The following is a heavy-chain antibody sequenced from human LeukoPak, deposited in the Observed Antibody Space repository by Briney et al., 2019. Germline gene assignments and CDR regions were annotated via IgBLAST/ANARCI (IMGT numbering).Heavy chain of an antibody. V-gene: IGHV1-18*01. J-gene: IGHJ4*02. CDR2: ISAYNGNT. CDR1: GYTFTSYG. CDR3: ARAPNLQYYGDYVYFDY. D-gene: IGHD4-17*01. Sequence: GASVKVSCKASGYTFTSYGISWVRQAPGQGLEWMGWISAYNGNTNYAQKFQGRVTITADKSTSTAYMELSSLRSEDTAVYYCARAPNLQYYGDYVYFDYWGQGTLVTVSS.